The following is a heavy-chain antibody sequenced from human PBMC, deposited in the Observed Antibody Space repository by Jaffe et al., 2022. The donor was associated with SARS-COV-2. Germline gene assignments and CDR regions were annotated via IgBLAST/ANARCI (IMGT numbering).Heavy chain of an antibody. Sequence: QVQLQESGPGLVKPSETLSLTCTVSGYSISSGYYWGWIRQPPGKGLEWIGSIYHSGSTYYNPSLKSRVTISVDTSKNQFSLKLSSVTAADTAVYYCAGPTASGYDRYYFDYWGQGTLVTVSS. CDR2: IYHSGST. D-gene: IGHD5-12*01. V-gene: IGHV4-38-2*02. CDR3: AGPTASGYDRYYFDY. J-gene: IGHJ4*02. CDR1: GYSISSGYY.